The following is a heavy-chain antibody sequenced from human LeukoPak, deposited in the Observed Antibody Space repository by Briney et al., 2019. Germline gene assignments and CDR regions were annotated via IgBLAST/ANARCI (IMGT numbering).Heavy chain of an antibody. Sequence: GESLKISCKGSGYSFTTYWIGWVRQMPGKGLEWTGIIYPGDFDTRYSPSFRGQVTISVDKSINTAYLQWSSLKASDTAMYYCARAPTSVSNPYYFDYWGQGALVTVSS. J-gene: IGHJ4*02. CDR3: ARAPTSVSNPYYFDY. CDR2: IYPGDFDT. CDR1: GYSFTTYW. V-gene: IGHV5-51*01.